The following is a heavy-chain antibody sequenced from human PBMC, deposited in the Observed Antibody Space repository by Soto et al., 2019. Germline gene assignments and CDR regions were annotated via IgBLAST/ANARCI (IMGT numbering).Heavy chain of an antibody. V-gene: IGHV5-51*01. CDR1: GCSFTSYW. CDR2: IYPGDSDT. J-gene: IGHJ6*02. Sequence: PGESLKISCKGSGCSFTSYWIGWVRQMPGKGLEWMGIIYPGDSDTRYSPSFQGQVTISADKSISTAYLQWSSLKASDTAMYYCARHGDCSGGSCYPNYYYYGMDVWGQGTTVTVSS. D-gene: IGHD2-15*01. CDR3: ARHGDCSGGSCYPNYYYYGMDV.